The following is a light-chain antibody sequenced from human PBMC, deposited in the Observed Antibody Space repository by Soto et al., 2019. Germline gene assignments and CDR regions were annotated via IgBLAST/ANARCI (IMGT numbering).Light chain of an antibody. CDR1: QSLLHSNGNTY. J-gene: IGKJ4*01. CDR3: MQVLQNPLT. CDR2: LGS. V-gene: IGKV2-28*01. Sequence: DIVVTQSPHSLPVTPGEPASISCRSSQSLLHSNGNTYLDWYLQKPGQSPHLLIYLGSNRASGVPDRFSGSGSGTDYTLRISRVEAEDVGVYYCMQVLQNPLTFSGGTKVEI.